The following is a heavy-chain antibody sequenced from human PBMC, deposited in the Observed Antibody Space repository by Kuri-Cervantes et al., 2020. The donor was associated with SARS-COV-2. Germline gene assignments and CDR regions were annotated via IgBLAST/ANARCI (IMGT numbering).Heavy chain of an antibody. D-gene: IGHD3-3*01. CDR1: GFTFSSYS. J-gene: IGHJ5*02. Sequence: LSLTCAAPGFTFSSYSMNWVRQAPGKGLEWVAVIWYDGSNKYYADSVKGRFTISRDNSKNTLYLQINSLRAEDTAVYYCARCLTYYDFWSGSRRSGAVATRKFDPWGQGTLVTVSS. V-gene: IGHV3-33*08. CDR2: IWYDGSNK. CDR3: ARCLTYYDFWSGSRRSGAVATRKFDP.